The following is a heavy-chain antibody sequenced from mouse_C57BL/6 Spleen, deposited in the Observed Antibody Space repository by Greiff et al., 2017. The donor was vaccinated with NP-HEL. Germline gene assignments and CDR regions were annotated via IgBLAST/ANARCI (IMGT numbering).Heavy chain of an antibody. J-gene: IGHJ1*03. Sequence: QVQLQQSGPELVKPGASVKISCKASGYAFSSSWMNWVKQRPGKGLEWIGRIYPGDGDTNYNGKFKGKATLTADKSSSTAYMQLSSLTSEDSAVYFCARGGTTVVGYFDVWGTGTTVTVSS. CDR2: IYPGDGDT. CDR1: GYAFSSSW. CDR3: ARGGTTVVGYFDV. D-gene: IGHD1-1*01. V-gene: IGHV1-82*01.